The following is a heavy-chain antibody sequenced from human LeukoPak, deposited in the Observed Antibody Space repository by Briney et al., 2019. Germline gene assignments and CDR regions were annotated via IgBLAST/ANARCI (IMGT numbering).Heavy chain of an antibody. Sequence: GGSLRLSCAASGFTFSNYWMHWVRQAPGKGLVWVSRINSDGINTSYADSVKGRFTISRDNAKNTLNLQMNSLRAADTALYYCAKTDCTSTSCYIGWFDPWGQGTLVTVSS. J-gene: IGHJ5*02. CDR2: INSDGINT. CDR1: GFTFSNYW. CDR3: AKTDCTSTSCYIGWFDP. D-gene: IGHD2-2*02. V-gene: IGHV3-74*01.